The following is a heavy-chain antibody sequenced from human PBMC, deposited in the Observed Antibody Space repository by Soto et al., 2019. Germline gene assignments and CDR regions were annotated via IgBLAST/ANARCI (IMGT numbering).Heavy chain of an antibody. CDR2: IDTDGGGA. Sequence: LRLSCSASGFFFSNYWMHWVRQAPGKGLVWVSRIDTDGGGAIYADSVKGRFTISRDNGKNTLYLHMNSLRAEDTAVYYCASDLFGSGSFAYYYGMDVWGQGTTVTVSS. J-gene: IGHJ6*02. CDR3: ASDLFGSGSFAYYYGMDV. D-gene: IGHD3-10*01. CDR1: GFFFSNYW. V-gene: IGHV3-74*01.